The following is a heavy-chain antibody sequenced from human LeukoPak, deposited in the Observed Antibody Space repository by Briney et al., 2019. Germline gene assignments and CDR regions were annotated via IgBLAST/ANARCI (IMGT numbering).Heavy chain of an antibody. D-gene: IGHD4-23*01. Sequence: PSETLSLTCTVSGGSISSYYWSWIRQPPGKGLEWIGYIYYSGSTNYNPSLKSRVTISVDTSKNQFSLKLSSVTAADTAVYYCARGPPDYGGVAFDYWGQGTLVTVSS. CDR2: IYYSGST. CDR3: ARGPPDYGGVAFDY. CDR1: GGSISSYY. J-gene: IGHJ4*02. V-gene: IGHV4-59*01.